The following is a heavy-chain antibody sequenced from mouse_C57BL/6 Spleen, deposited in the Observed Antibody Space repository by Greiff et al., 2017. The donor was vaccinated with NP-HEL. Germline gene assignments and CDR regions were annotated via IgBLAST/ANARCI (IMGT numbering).Heavy chain of an antibody. Sequence: DVKLVESGGGLVKPGGSLKLSCAASGFTFSDYGMHWVRQAPEKGLEWVAYISSGSSTIYYADTVKGRFTISRDNAKNTLFLQMTSLRSEDTAMYYCARNFGLLSYAMDYWGQGTSVTVSS. CDR3: ARNFGLLSYAMDY. CDR2: ISSGSSTI. J-gene: IGHJ4*01. CDR1: GFTFSDYG. D-gene: IGHD1-1*01. V-gene: IGHV5-17*01.